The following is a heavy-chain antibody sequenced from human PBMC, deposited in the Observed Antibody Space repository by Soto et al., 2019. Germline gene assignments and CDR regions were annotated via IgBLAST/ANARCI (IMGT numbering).Heavy chain of an antibody. CDR1: GYTFTSYD. Sequence: ASVKVSCKASGYTFTSYDINWVRQATGQGLEWMGWMNPNSGNTGYAQKFQGRVTMTRNTSISTAYMELSSLRSEDTAVYYCARVSWEPPLYYYYGIDVCGRRTTVTFSS. CDR2: MNPNSGNT. V-gene: IGHV1-8*01. J-gene: IGHJ6*02. CDR3: ARVSWEPPLYYYYGIDV. D-gene: IGHD1-26*01.